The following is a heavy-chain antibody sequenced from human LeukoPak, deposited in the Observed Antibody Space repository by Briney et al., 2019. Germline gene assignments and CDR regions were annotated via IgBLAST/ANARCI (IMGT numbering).Heavy chain of an antibody. CDR1: GVSISCYY. V-gene: IGHV4-59*08. D-gene: IGHD4-23*01. CDR3: ARSGGKDYGGNSRKYGMDV. CDR2: LYYSGST. Sequence: SETLSVTCTVSGVSISCYYWSWIRQAPGKGLEWIGFLYYSGSTNYNPSLKSRLTISVDTSKNQFSLKLSSVTAADTAVYYCARSGGKDYGGNSRKYGMDVWGQGTTVTVSS. J-gene: IGHJ6*02.